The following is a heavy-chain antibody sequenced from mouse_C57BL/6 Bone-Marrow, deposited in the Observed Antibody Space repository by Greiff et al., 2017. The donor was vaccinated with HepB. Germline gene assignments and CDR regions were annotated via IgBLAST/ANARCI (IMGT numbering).Heavy chain of an antibody. D-gene: IGHD1-1*01. Sequence: VQLQQPGAELVMPGASVKLSCKASGYTFTSYWMHWVKQRPGQGLEWIGEIDPSDSYTNYNQKFKGKSTLTVDKSSSTAYMQLSSLTSEDSAVYYCATQYPYYYGSSYSFDYWGQGTTLTVSS. CDR1: GYTFTSYW. CDR2: IDPSDSYT. J-gene: IGHJ2*01. CDR3: ATQYPYYYGSSYSFDY. V-gene: IGHV1-69*01.